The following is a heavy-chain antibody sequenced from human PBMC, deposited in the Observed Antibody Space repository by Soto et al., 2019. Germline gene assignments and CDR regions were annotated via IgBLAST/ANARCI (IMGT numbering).Heavy chain of an antibody. CDR2: IWYDGSDK. CDR3: ARDDLYSSSWYGLLDY. D-gene: IGHD6-13*01. J-gene: IGHJ4*02. CDR1: GFTFRSYG. V-gene: IGHV3-33*01. Sequence: QVQLVESGGGVGPPGRSLRFSCAASGFTFRSYGMHWVRQAPGKGLEWVAVIWYDGSDKYYADSVQGRFTISRDNSKNTLYLPMNSLRAEDTAVYYCARDDLYSSSWYGLLDYWGQGTLVTVSS.